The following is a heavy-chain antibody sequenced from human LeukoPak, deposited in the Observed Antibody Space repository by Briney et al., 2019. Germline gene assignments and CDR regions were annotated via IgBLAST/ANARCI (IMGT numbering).Heavy chain of an antibody. D-gene: IGHD3-22*01. CDR1: GFSFSSYA. V-gene: IGHV3-30*04. CDR2: ISYDGSNK. J-gene: IGHJ4*02. CDR3: AKRGVVIRVILVGFHKEAYYFDS. Sequence: GGSLRLSCAASGFSFSSYAIHWVRQAPGKGLEWVALISYDGSNKYYADSVKGRFTISRDNSKNTLYLQMNSLRAEDTAVYYCAKRGVVIRVILVGFHKEAYYFDSWAREPWSPSPQ.